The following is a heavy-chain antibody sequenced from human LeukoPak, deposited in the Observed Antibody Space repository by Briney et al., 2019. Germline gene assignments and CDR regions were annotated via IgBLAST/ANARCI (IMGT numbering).Heavy chain of an antibody. CDR3: ASDREGIAVAQDY. Sequence: SVKVSCKASGGTFSSYAIIWVRQAPGQGLEWMGRIIPILGIANYAQKFQGRVTITADKSTSTAYMELSSLRSEDTAVYYCASDREGIAVAQDYWGQGTLVTVSS. J-gene: IGHJ4*02. V-gene: IGHV1-69*04. CDR1: GGTFSSYA. CDR2: IIPILGIA. D-gene: IGHD6-19*01.